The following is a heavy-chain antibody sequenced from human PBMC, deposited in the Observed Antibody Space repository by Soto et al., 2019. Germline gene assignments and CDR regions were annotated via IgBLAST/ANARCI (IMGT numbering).Heavy chain of an antibody. CDR3: ARASSYYGSGSYYVAQLYYYYGMDV. CDR2: ISSSGSTI. V-gene: IGHV3-11*01. Sequence: GGSLRLSCAASGFTFSDYYMSWIRQAPGKGLEWVSYISSSGSTIYYADSVKGLFTISRDNAKNSLYLQMNSLGAEDTAVYYCARASSYYGSGSYYVAQLYYYYGMDVWGQGTTVTVSS. CDR1: GFTFSDYY. J-gene: IGHJ6*02. D-gene: IGHD3-10*01.